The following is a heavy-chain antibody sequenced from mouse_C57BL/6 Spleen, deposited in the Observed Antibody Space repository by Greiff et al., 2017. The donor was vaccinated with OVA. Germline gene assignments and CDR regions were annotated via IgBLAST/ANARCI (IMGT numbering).Heavy chain of an antibody. V-gene: IGHV1-39*01. CDR1: GYSFTDYY. D-gene: IGHD1-1*01. CDR2: INPNYGTT. J-gene: IGHJ2*01. CDR3: ARERLRGAFDY. Sequence: VQLQQSGPELVKPGASVKISCKASGYSFTDYYMNWVKQSHGQSLEWIGVINPNYGTTSYNQKFKGKATLTVDQSSSTAYLQLNSLTSEDCAVSYCARERLRGAFDYWGQGTTLTVSS.